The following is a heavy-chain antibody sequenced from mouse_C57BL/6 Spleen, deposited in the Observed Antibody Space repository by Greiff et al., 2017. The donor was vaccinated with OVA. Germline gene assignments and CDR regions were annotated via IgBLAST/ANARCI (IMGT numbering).Heavy chain of an antibody. V-gene: IGHV1-76*01. Sequence: VKLMESGAELVRPGASVKLSCKASGYTFTDYYINWVKQRPGQGLEWIARIYPGSGNTYYNEKFKGKATLTAEKSSSTAYMQLSSLTSEDSAVYFCARQDRKLGQDYWGQGTTLTVSS. CDR1: GYTFTDYY. J-gene: IGHJ2*01. CDR3: ARQDRKLGQDY. D-gene: IGHD4-1*01. CDR2: IYPGSGNT.